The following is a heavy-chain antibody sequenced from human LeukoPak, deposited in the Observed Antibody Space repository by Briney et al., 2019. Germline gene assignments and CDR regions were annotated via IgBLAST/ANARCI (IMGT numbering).Heavy chain of an antibody. CDR1: GFTFSSYG. D-gene: IGHD6-13*01. CDR3: AKGTSISSHPPCDY. CDR2: IRYDGSNK. Sequence: PGGSLRLSCAASGFTFSSYGMHWVRQAPGKGLEWVTFIRYDGSNKYYADSVKGRFTISRDNSKNTLYLQMSSLRTEDTAVYYCAKGTSISSHPPCDYWGQGTLVTVSS. V-gene: IGHV3-30*02. J-gene: IGHJ4*02.